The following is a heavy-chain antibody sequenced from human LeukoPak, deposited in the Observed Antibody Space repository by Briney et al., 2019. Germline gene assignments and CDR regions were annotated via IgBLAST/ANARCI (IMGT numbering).Heavy chain of an antibody. CDR2: IYPGDSDT. CDR3: ARRGYSGYFSDH. D-gene: IGHD5-12*01. Sequence: GESLKISCKSSGYSFTSYWIVWVRQMPGKGLEWIGTIYPGDSDTRYSPSFQGQVTISVDKSISTAYLQWSSLKASDTAMYYCARRGYSGYFSDHWGQGTLVTVSS. V-gene: IGHV5-51*01. CDR1: GYSFTSYW. J-gene: IGHJ4*02.